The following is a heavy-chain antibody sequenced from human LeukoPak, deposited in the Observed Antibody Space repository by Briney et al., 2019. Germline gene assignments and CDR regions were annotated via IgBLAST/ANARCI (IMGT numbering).Heavy chain of an antibody. CDR1: GFTFSSYS. D-gene: IGHD3-9*01. V-gene: IGHV3-23*01. CDR3: AKGDYDILTGYYIDY. Sequence: GGSLRLSCAASGFTFSSYSMNWVRQAPGKGLEWVSAISGSGGSTYYADSVKGRFTISRDNSKNTLYLQMNSLRAEDTAVYYCAKGDYDILTGYYIDYWGQGTLVTVSS. J-gene: IGHJ4*02. CDR2: ISGSGGST.